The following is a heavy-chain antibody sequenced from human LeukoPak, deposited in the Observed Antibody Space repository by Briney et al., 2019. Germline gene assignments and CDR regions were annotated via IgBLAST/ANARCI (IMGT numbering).Heavy chain of an antibody. Sequence: GESLQISFQGSGYSFINYWIAWVRPLPGQGLEWMGIIYPGDSDTKYNASFQGQVTISVDKFINTAYLQWSSLRASDTAMYYCARLTDYYDSSGYYRNYNWFDPWGQGTLVTVPS. CDR3: ARLTDYYDSSGYYRNYNWFDP. J-gene: IGHJ5*02. V-gene: IGHV5-51*01. CDR2: IYPGDSDT. D-gene: IGHD3-22*01. CDR1: GYSFINYW.